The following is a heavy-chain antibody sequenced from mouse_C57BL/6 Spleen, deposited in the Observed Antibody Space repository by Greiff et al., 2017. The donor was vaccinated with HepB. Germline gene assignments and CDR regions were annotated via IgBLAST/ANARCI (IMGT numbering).Heavy chain of an antibody. D-gene: IGHD1-1*01. CDR2: INPDNGGT. Sequence: EVQLQQSGPELVKPGASVKIPCKASGYTFTDYNMDWVKQSHGKSLEWIGDINPDNGGTIYNQKFKGKATLTVDKSSSTAYMELRSLTSEDTAVYYCARGYYGSSYFDYWGQGTTLTVSS. CDR1: GYTFTDYN. V-gene: IGHV1-18*01. J-gene: IGHJ2*01. CDR3: ARGYYGSSYFDY.